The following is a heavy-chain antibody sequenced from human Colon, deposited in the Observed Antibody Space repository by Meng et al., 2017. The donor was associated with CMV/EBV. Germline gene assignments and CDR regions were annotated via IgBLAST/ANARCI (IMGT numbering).Heavy chain of an antibody. V-gene: IGHV4-39*07. J-gene: IGHJ4*02. D-gene: IGHD3-10*02. Sequence: QLHLEDSGHALVKPSETLSLTCTVSGGSFTSNSYFWGWIRQPPGKGLEYIGSIYNSGSAYYNPSLKSRVTISLDTSKNQFSLKLSSVTAADTAMYYCARVVLNFFDYWGQGTLVTVSS. CDR2: IYNSGSA. CDR3: ARVVLNFFDY. CDR1: GGSFTSNSYF.